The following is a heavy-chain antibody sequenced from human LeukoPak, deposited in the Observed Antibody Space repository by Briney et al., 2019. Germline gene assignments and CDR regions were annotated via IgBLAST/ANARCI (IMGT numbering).Heavy chain of an antibody. Sequence: VASVKVSCKASGYTFTGYYMHWVRQAPGQRLEWMGWINAGNGNTKYSQKFQGRVTITRDTSASTAYMELSSLRSEDTAVYYCARDMAHRYCSGGSCYTIRALDIWGQGTMVTVSS. V-gene: IGHV1-3*01. J-gene: IGHJ3*02. CDR3: ARDMAHRYCSGGSCYTIRALDI. D-gene: IGHD2-15*01. CDR2: INAGNGNT. CDR1: GYTFTGYY.